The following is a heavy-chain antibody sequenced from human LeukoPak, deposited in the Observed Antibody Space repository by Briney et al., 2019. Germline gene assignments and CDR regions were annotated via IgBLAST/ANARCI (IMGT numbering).Heavy chain of an antibody. J-gene: IGHJ4*02. CDR3: VKSASTWYLFDY. CDR1: GFTLSGYA. V-gene: IGHV3-64*03. CDR2: IISNGEST. Sequence: PGGSLRLSCSASGFTLSGYAMHSVRQAPGKGLEYVSAIISNGESTYYSDSVKDRFTISRDNSKNTLYLQMSSLTPEDTAVYYCVKSASTWYLFDYWGQGTLVTVSS. D-gene: IGHD6-13*01.